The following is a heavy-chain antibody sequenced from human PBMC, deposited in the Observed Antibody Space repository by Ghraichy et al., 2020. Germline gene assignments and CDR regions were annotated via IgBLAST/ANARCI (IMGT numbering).Heavy chain of an antibody. CDR3: ARSLDA. J-gene: IGHJ6*02. CDR2: LNQDGSDK. V-gene: IGHV3-7*01. Sequence: GESLNISCAASGFTFVSDWMTWVRQAPGKGLEWVASLNQDGSDKYYVDSVKGRFTISRDNAKNSLYLQMNSLRAEDTAAYYCARSLDAWGQGTTVTVSS. CDR1: GFTFVSDW.